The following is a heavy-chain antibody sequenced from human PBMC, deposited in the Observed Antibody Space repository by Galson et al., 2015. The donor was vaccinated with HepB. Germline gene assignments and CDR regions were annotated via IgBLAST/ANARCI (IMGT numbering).Heavy chain of an antibody. Sequence: SLRLSCAASGFTFNKYWMHWVRQAPGKGLVWVSYISFDGSTSNYADSVKGRFTISRDNAKNTLFLQMNSLSADDTAVYYCARGSSDWYGIDYWGQGILVTVSS. CDR3: ARGSSDWYGIDY. CDR2: ISFDGSTS. V-gene: IGHV3-74*01. J-gene: IGHJ4*02. D-gene: IGHD6-19*01. CDR1: GFTFNKYW.